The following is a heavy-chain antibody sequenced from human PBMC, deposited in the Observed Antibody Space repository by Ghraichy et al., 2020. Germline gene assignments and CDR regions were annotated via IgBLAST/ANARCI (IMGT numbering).Heavy chain of an antibody. CDR3: AKVGYYNSGWFDY. V-gene: IGHV3-30*18. D-gene: IGHD6-19*01. J-gene: IGHJ5*01. CDR2: ISHDAKRK. Sequence: GGSLRLSCIVSGFRISGYGMHWVRQAPGKGLEWVAHISHDAKRKDYAASMKGRLTISRDTSDNTLFLQLSNMRLDDTAVYYCAKVGYYNSGWFDYWGQGSLVTVSS. CDR1: GFRISGYG.